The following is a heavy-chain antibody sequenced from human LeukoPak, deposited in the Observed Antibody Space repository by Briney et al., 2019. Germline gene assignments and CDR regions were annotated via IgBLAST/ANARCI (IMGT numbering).Heavy chain of an antibody. Sequence: PSETLSLTCTVSGGSISSSSYYWGWIRQPPGKGLEWIGSIYYSGSTYYSPSLKSRVTISVDTSKNQFSLKLSSVTAADTAVYYYARGNYYDSSGYSSPFDYWGRGTLVTVSS. CDR1: GGSISSSSYY. CDR3: ARGNYYDSSGYSSPFDY. V-gene: IGHV4-39*07. CDR2: IYYSGST. J-gene: IGHJ4*02. D-gene: IGHD3-22*01.